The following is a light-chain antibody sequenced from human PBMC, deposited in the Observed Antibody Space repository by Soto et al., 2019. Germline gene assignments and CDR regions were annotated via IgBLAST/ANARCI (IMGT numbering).Light chain of an antibody. CDR1: SSDVGAYDS. CDR3: CSFAGSNTYVV. Sequence: QSALAQPASVSGSPGQSITISCTGTSSDVGAYDSVSWYQQHPHKAPQLIIYKGTQRPSGVSNRFSGSTSGNAASLTISGLQADDEADYFCCSFAGSNTYVVFGGGTKGTVL. V-gene: IGLV2-23*01. J-gene: IGLJ2*01. CDR2: KGT.